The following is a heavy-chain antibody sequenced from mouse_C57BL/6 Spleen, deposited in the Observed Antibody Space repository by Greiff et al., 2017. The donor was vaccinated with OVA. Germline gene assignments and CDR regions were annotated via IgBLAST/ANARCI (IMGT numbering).Heavy chain of an antibody. Sequence: EVQLQQSGPELVKPGASVKISCKASGYTFTDYNMDWVKQSHGKSLEWIGDINPNNGGTIYNQKFKGKATLTVDKSSSTAYMELRSLTSEDTAVYYCARGHGYYVSYFDYWGQGTTLTVSS. J-gene: IGHJ2*01. CDR2: INPNNGGT. CDR3: ARGHGYYVSYFDY. V-gene: IGHV1-18*01. D-gene: IGHD2-3*01. CDR1: GYTFTDYN.